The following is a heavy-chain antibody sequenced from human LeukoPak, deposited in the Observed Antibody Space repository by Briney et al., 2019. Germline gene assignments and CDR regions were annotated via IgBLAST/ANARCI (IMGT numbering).Heavy chain of an antibody. J-gene: IGHJ4*02. CDR3: ARVTYFYHSDGYYYFDQ. D-gene: IGHD3-22*01. CDR1: GFSIRSSYY. Sequence: KTSETLSLTCAVSGFSIRSSYYWGWIRQPPGKGLVWVGSIYRSESAYYNPSLKSRVTMSVDTSKNQFSLKLSSVTAADTAVYYCARVTYFYHSDGYYYFDQWGQGNLVTVSS. CDR2: IYRSESA. V-gene: IGHV4-38-2*01.